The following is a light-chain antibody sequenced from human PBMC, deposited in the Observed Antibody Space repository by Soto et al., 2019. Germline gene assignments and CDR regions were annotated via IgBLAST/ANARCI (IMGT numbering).Light chain of an antibody. V-gene: IGKV3-20*01. CDR1: QSVSSNY. Sequence: EIVLTQSPGTLSLSPGERATLSCRASQSVSSNYIAWYQQNPGQAPRLLIYGASTRATGIPDRFSGSGSGTDFTLTISRLEPEDFAVYFCQQYGRSPPFAFGQGTKVDSK. CDR2: GAS. J-gene: IGKJ2*01. CDR3: QQYGRSPPFA.